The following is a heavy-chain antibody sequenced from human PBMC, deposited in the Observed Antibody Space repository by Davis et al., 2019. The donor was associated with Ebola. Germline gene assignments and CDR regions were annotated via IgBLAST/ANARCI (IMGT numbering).Heavy chain of an antibody. D-gene: IGHD3-10*01. V-gene: IGHV3-48*04. J-gene: IGHJ4*02. CDR1: GFTFSSYW. Sequence: GESLKISCAASGFTFSSYWMSWVRQAPGKGLEWVSYIGISDNTIYYADSVKGRFTISRDNAKNSLYLQMSGLRAEDTAVYFCATYYYGSGRSFDYWGQGTLVTVSS. CDR3: ATYYYGSGRSFDY. CDR2: IGISDNTI.